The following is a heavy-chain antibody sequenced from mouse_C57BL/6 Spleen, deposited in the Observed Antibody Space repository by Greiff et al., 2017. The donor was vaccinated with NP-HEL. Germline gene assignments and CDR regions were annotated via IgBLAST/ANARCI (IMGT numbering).Heavy chain of an antibody. D-gene: IGHD2-2*01. J-gene: IGHJ2*01. CDR3: ARRAMVTTYYFDY. Sequence: VQLQQSGPELVKPGASVKISCKASGYSFTGYYMHWVKQSHGTILDWIGYIYPYHGVSSYNQKFKGKATLTVDQSSSTAYMELRSLTSEDSAVYYCARRAMVTTYYFDYWGQGTTLTVSS. V-gene: IGHV1-31*01. CDR1: GYSFTGYY. CDR2: IYPYHGVS.